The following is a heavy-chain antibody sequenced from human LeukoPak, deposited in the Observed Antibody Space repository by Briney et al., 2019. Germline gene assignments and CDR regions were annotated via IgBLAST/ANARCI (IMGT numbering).Heavy chain of an antibody. J-gene: IGHJ4*02. CDR2: INPSGGST. CDR1: GYTFTSYY. Sequence: ASVKVSCKASGYTFTSYYMHWVRQAPGQGLEWMGIINPSGGSTSYAQKFQGRVTMTRDTSTSTVYMELSSLRSEDTAVYYCAKGPASPLRYFDWLRNQIAGDSSAYRHFDYWGQGTLVTVSS. CDR3: AKGPASPLRYFDWLRNQIAGDSSAYRHFDY. D-gene: IGHD3-9*01. V-gene: IGHV1-46*01.